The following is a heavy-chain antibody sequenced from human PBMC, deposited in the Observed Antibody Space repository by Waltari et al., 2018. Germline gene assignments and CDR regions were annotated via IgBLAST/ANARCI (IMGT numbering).Heavy chain of an antibody. CDR2: IWYDGSNK. D-gene: IGHD1-26*01. CDR1: GFTFSSYG. CDR3: AKTGRVGATIGGFDY. V-gene: IGHV3-33*06. Sequence: QVQLVESGGGVVQPGRSLRLPCAASGFTFSSYGMHWVRQAPGKGLEWVAVIWYDGSNKYYADSVKGRFTISRDNSKNTLYLQMNSLRAEDTAVYYCAKTGRVGATIGGFDYWGQGTLVTVSS. J-gene: IGHJ4*02.